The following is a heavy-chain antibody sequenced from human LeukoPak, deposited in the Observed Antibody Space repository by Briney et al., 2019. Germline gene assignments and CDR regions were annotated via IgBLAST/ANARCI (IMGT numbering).Heavy chain of an antibody. CDR3: ATYNWNYCFDF. CDR1: GGSYNRYY. V-gene: IGHV4-34*01. D-gene: IGHD1-7*01. J-gene: IGHJ4*02. Sequence: SETLSLTCAVSGGSYNRYYRSWIRQSPGKGLEWIGEINLPGSTHYNPSLKSRITISVDTSKKEFSLTLTSVTAADTGVYYCATYNWNYCFDFWGQGSLVTVSS. CDR2: INLPGST.